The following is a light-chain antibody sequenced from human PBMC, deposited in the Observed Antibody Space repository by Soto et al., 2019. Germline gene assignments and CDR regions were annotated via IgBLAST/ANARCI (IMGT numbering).Light chain of an antibody. Sequence: DVQMTQSPSSLSASVGDRVTITCRASQGIAPYLAWFQQKPGKVPKLLIYAASTLQSGVPSRFSSSGSGKDFTLTISSLQPEDVGTYYCQKYNSAPLTFGGGTKVEIK. V-gene: IGKV1-27*01. J-gene: IGKJ4*01. CDR3: QKYNSAPLT. CDR2: AAS. CDR1: QGIAPY.